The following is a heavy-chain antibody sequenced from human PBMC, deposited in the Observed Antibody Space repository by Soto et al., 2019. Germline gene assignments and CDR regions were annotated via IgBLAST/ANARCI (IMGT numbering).Heavy chain of an antibody. D-gene: IGHD3-16*01. CDR3: WGPGSVAGLYLLLGV. V-gene: IGHV4-31*03. J-gene: IGHJ6*04. Sequence: QVQLQESGPGLVKPSQTLSLTCTVSGGSISSGGYYWSWIRQHPGKGLEWIGYIYYSGSTYYNPSPKGSIYLSVKTSKEPFPLEAGFGNGRDTGGFFRWGPGSVAGLYLLLGVWGKGTTVTVSS. CDR1: GGSISSGGYY. CDR2: IYYSGST.